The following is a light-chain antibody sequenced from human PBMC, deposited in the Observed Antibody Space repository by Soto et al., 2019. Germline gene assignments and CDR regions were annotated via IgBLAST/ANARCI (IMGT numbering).Light chain of an antibody. Sequence: EIVMTQSPATLSVSQGERATLSCRASQSVSGNLAWYQQKPGQAPRLLIYGASTRATGIPARFSGSGSGTDFTLTISSLQSEDFAVYYCQQYNNWPPTFGQGTRLEIK. CDR1: QSVSGN. J-gene: IGKJ5*01. CDR3: QQYNNWPPT. CDR2: GAS. V-gene: IGKV3-15*01.